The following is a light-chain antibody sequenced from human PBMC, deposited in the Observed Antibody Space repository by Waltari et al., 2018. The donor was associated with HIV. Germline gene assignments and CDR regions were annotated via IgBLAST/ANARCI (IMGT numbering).Light chain of an antibody. CDR2: RNY. J-gene: IGLJ3*02. CDR1: TSNLETQW. V-gene: IGLV1-47*01. Sequence: QSVLTQQPSASGPPGQTVTISCSGSTSNLETQWVYCYQQLQGTAPKLLIYRNYKRPSGVPERFSVSKSGASASLVISGLRSEDEADYYCEAWDSTLKETLFGGGTKLTVL. CDR3: EAWDSTLKETL.